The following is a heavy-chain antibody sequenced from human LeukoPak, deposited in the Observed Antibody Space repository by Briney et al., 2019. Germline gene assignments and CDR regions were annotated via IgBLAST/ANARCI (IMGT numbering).Heavy chain of an antibody. CDR1: GEPFSGYY. Sequence: SETLSLTCAVSGEPFSGYYWTWIRQSPGKGLEWIGQINRDGRTKYKPSLKSRVTLSIDTSKNHFSLNLTLVTAADTAVYYCARLVPEKFFEWDPEGYFDYWGQGTLVTVSS. J-gene: IGHJ4*02. V-gene: IGHV4-34*01. CDR3: ARLVPEKFFEWDPEGYFDY. CDR2: INRDGRT. D-gene: IGHD3-3*01.